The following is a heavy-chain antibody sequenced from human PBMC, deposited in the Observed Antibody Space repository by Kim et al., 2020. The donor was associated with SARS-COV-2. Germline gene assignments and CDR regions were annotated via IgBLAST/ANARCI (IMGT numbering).Heavy chain of an antibody. CDR3: AKDRIVEHWPDY. CDR2: IYSGGSST. CDR1: GFTFSSYA. Sequence: GGSLRLSCAASGFTFSSYAMSWVRQAPGKGLEWVSVIYSGGSSTYYADSVKGRFTISRDNSKNTLYLQMNSLRAEDTAVYYCAKDRIVEHWPDYCGQGTLVTVSS. D-gene: IGHD3-22*01. J-gene: IGHJ4*02. V-gene: IGHV3-23*03.